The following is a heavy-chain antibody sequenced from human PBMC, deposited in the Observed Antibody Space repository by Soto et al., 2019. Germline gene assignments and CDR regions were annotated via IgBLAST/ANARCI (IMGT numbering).Heavy chain of an antibody. Sequence: QVQLVQSGAEVKKPGASVKVSCKASGYTFTGYYMHWVRQAPGQGLEWVGWINPNSGATNYAQKFQGRVTMTRGKSITTAYMELSRLTSDDTAVYYCSRDFVSTIGDFDYWGQGTLVTVSS. D-gene: IGHD5-12*01. CDR2: INPNSGAT. CDR1: GYTFTGYY. CDR3: SRDFVSTIGDFDY. J-gene: IGHJ4*02. V-gene: IGHV1-2*02.